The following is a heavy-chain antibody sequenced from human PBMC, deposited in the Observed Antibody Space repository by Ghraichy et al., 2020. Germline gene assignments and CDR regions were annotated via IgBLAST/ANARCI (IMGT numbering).Heavy chain of an antibody. V-gene: IGHV1-2*02. Sequence: ASVKVSCKASGYTFIGYYLHWVRLAPGQGLEWMGWINPNSGGTNSAQKFQGRVSMTRDTSITTSYMELSSLRYDDSAVYYCARALNNYYYLDVWGKGTTVTVSS. CDR2: INPNSGGT. J-gene: IGHJ6*03. CDR3: ARALNNYYYLDV. CDR1: GYTFIGYY.